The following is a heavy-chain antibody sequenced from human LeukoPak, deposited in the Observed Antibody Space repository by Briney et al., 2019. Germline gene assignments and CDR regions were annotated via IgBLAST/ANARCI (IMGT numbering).Heavy chain of an antibody. J-gene: IGHJ4*02. CDR2: SYHSGST. Sequence: SETLSLTCAVSGAALSSGGYSWTWIRQSPGKGLEWIGFSYHSGSTYYSPSLKSRVTISVDLSKNQFSLKLSSVTSADTAVYYCARGGQLRYNDYVLDSWGQGTLVTVS. CDR1: GAALSSGGYS. D-gene: IGHD3-16*01. V-gene: IGHV4-30-2*06. CDR3: ARGGQLRYNDYVLDS.